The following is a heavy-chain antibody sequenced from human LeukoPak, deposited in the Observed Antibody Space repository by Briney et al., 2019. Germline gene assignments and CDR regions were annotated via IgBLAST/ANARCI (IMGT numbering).Heavy chain of an antibody. D-gene: IGHD6-19*01. CDR2: TYYRSKWYN. J-gene: IGHJ4*02. V-gene: IGHV6-1*01. CDR3: ARETEVPGGRSWDF. CDR1: GDSVSSKSAA. Sequence: SQTLSLTCAISGDSVSSKSAAWNWIRQSPSRGLEWLGRTYYRSKWYNHYAISVKSRITINPDTSKNQFSLQVNSVTAADTAVYYCARETEVPGGRSWDFWGQGTLVTVSS.